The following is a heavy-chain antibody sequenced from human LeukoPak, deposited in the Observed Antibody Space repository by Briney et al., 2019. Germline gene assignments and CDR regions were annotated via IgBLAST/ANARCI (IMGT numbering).Heavy chain of an antibody. V-gene: IGHV3-74*01. Sequence: GGSLRLSCAASGFTFSGDWMHWVRQAPGKGLVWVSRINSDGTTTYADSVKGRFTVSRGNTKNTLYLQMNSLRAEDTAVYYCGRHRIAVAGRGAFDIWGQGTTVTVSS. CDR2: INSDGTT. J-gene: IGHJ3*02. CDR3: GRHRIAVAGRGAFDI. D-gene: IGHD6-19*01. CDR1: GFTFSGDW.